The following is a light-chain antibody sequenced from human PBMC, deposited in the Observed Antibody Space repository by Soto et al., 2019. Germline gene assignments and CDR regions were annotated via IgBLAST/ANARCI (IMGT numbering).Light chain of an antibody. CDR1: SGHSSYI. CDR3: ETWDSNTRV. Sequence: QLVLTQSSSASAYLGSSVKLTCTLSSGHSSYIIAWHQQQPGKAPRYLMKLEGSGSYNKGSGVPDRFSGSSSGADRYLTSSNLQSEDEAAYYCETWDSNTRVFGGGTKLTGL. CDR2: LEGSGSY. V-gene: IGLV4-60*03. J-gene: IGLJ2*01.